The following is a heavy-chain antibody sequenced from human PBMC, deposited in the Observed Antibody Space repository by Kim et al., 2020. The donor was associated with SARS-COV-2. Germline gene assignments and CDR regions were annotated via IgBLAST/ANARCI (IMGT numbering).Heavy chain of an antibody. CDR3: ATVPHYFYGSGSSFFDL. J-gene: IGHJ3*01. V-gene: IGHV1-8*01. CDR2: MNPKSGNT. D-gene: IGHD3-10*01. Sequence: ASVKVSCKASGYTFTWYDINWVRQATGQGLEWMGWMNPKSGNTGYAQKFQGRVTMTRNTSISTAYMELSSLRSEDTAVYYCATVPHYFYGSGSSFFDLWGQGTMVTVSS. CDR1: GYTFTWYD.